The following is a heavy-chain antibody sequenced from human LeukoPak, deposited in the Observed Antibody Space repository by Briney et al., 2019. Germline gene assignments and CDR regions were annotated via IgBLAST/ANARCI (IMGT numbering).Heavy chain of an antibody. D-gene: IGHD2-2*01. V-gene: IGHV3-23*01. CDR1: GLTLSNVW. CDR2: ISGSGGST. J-gene: IGHJ5*02. Sequence: GGSLRLSCAVSGLTLSNVWMNWVRQAPGKGLEWVSAISGSGGSTYYADSVKGRFTISRDNSKNTLYLQMNSLRAEDTAVYYCAKGEVVPAAIVASWGQGTLVTVSS. CDR3: AKGEVVPAAIVAS.